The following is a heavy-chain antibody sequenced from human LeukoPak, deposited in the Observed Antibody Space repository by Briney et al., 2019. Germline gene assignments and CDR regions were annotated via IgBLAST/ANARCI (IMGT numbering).Heavy chain of an antibody. J-gene: IGHJ6*02. CDR1: GGTSSSYA. CDR3: ASSYYDFWSGYYMVQPPTRYYYYGMDV. V-gene: IGHV1-8*02. Sequence: ASVTVSCTASGGTSSSYAINWVRQAPGQGLEWMGWMNPNSGNTGYAQTFQGRVTMTRNTSISTAYMELSSLRSEDTAVYYCASSYYDFWSGYYMVQPPTRYYYYGMDVWGQGTTVTVSS. CDR2: MNPNSGNT. D-gene: IGHD3-3*01.